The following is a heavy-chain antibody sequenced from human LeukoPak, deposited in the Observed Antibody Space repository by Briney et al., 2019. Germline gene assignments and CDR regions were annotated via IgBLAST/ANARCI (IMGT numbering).Heavy chain of an antibody. CDR2: ISFDGCNK. CDR3: AKDGRGYGGNYRFDP. CDR1: GFTFSRYG. D-gene: IGHD4-23*01. Sequence: GGSLRLSCAASGFTFSRYGLHGVREAPAKGLEYGAVISFDGCNKYYADSVKGRFTISRENSKNTLYLQMNRLRAEDTAVYYCAKDGRGYGGNYRFDPWGQGTLVTVSS. V-gene: IGHV3-30*18. J-gene: IGHJ5*02.